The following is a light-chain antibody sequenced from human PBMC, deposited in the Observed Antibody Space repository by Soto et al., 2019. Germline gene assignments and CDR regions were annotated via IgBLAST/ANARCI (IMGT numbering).Light chain of an antibody. Sequence: EIVMTQSPATLSVSPGGRGTFSCRASQSVTSNLAWYQHKPGQAPRLLIYGASSRATGIPNRFSGSGSGTDFTLTISSLEPEDFAVYYCQQRDTWPLTFGGGTKVDNK. J-gene: IGKJ4*01. V-gene: IGKV3D-15*01. CDR1: QSVTSN. CDR3: QQRDTWPLT. CDR2: GAS.